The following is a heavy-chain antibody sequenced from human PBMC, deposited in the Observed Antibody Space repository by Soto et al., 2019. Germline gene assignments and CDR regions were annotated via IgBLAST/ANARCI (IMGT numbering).Heavy chain of an antibody. CDR2: MNPNSGNT. CDR3: AREGLVLVPTTVNSDYYYYAMDV. V-gene: IGHV1-8*01. J-gene: IGHJ6*02. Sequence: ASVKVSCKASGYTFTSYDINWVRQATGQGLEWMGWMNPNSGNTGYAQKFQGRVTMTRNTSISTAYMELSSLRSEDTAVYYCAREGLVLVPTTVNSDYYYYAMDVWGQGTTVTVS. CDR1: GYTFTSYD. D-gene: IGHD2-2*01.